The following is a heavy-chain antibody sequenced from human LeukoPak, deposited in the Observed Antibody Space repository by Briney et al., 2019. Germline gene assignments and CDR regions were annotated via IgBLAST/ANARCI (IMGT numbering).Heavy chain of an antibody. J-gene: IGHJ4*02. V-gene: IGHV4-59*01. CDR3: ARGDVVPAPFDY. Sequence: SETLSLTCTVSGGSISSYYWSWIRQPPGKGLEWIGYIYYSGSTNYNPSLKSRVTISVDTSKNQFSLKLSSVTAADTAVYYCARGDVVPAPFDYWGREPWSPSPQ. CDR2: IYYSGST. D-gene: IGHD2-2*01. CDR1: GGSISSYY.